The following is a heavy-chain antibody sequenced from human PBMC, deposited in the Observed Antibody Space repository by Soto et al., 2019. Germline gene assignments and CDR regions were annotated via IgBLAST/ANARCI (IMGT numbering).Heavy chain of an antibody. V-gene: IGHV3-20*01. CDR1: GFTFDDYT. CDR3: ARDGVRQERPETHFDY. D-gene: IGHD1-1*01. CDR2: IDWNGGST. Sequence: EVQLVESGGGVVRPGGSLRLSCAASGFTFDDYTMNWVRLVPGKGLEWVAGIDWNGGSTGYVDSVRGRFTISRDNAKKSLYLHMSSLRAEDTAFYHCARDGVRQERPETHFDYWGQGTLVTVSS. J-gene: IGHJ4*02.